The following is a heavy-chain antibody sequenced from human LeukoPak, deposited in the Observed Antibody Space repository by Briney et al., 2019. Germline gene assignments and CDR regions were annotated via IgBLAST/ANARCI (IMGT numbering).Heavy chain of an antibody. CDR3: TTVTLRPVGL. CDR1: GFTFSSSE. V-gene: IGHV3-15*05. D-gene: IGHD3-10*01. CDR2: IKSKSDGGTT. J-gene: IGHJ4*02. Sequence: GGSLRLSCAVSGFTFSSSEMNWVRQAPGKGREWVGRIKSKSDGGTTDYAAPVKGRFTISRDDSKNTLFLQVNSLKIEDTAVYYCTTVTLRPVGLWGQGTLVTVSS.